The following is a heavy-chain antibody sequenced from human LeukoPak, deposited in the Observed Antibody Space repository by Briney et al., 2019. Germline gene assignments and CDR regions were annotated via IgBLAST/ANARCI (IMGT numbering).Heavy chain of an antibody. CDR2: ISSSSYI. J-gene: IGHJ4*02. CDR1: GFAFSTYT. Sequence: GGSLRLSCAASGFAFSTYTMNWVRQAPGKGLEWVSSISSSSYIYYADSVKGRFTISRDNSENTLYLQMSSLRAEDTAIYYCAGDSLSPPQGDSWGQGTLVTVSS. D-gene: IGHD2/OR15-2a*01. V-gene: IGHV3-21*04. CDR3: AGDSLSPPQGDS.